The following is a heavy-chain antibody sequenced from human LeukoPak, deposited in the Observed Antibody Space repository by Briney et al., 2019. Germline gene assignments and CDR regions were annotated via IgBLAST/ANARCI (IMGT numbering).Heavy chain of an antibody. J-gene: IGHJ4*02. CDR3: AKMIAAEPFDY. V-gene: IGHV3-30*18. D-gene: IGHD6-13*01. Sequence: QSGGSLRLSCAASGFTFSSYGMHWVRQAPGKGLEWEAVISYDGSNKYYADSVKGRFTISRDNSKNTLYLQMNSLRAEDTAVYYCAKMIAAEPFDYWGQGTLVTVSS. CDR2: ISYDGSNK. CDR1: GFTFSSYG.